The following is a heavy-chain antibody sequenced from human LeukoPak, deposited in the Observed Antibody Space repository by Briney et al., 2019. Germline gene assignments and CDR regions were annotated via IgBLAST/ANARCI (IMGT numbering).Heavy chain of an antibody. CDR1: GFTFSSYA. D-gene: IGHD4-17*01. Sequence: GGSLRLSCAASGFTFSSYAMSWVRQAPGKGLEWVSAISGSGGSTYYADSVKGRFTISRDNSKNTLYLQMNSLRAEDTAVYYCATEDYGDSRGNYYCYGMDVWGQGTTVTVSS. V-gene: IGHV3-23*01. CDR3: ATEDYGDSRGNYYCYGMDV. CDR2: ISGSGGST. J-gene: IGHJ6*02.